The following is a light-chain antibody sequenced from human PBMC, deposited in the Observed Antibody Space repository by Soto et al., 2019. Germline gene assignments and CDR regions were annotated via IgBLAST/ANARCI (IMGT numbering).Light chain of an antibody. V-gene: IGKV3-15*01. CDR1: QYIGSA. J-gene: IGKJ1*01. Sequence: EVVLTQSPATLSVSPGDRATLSCRASQYIGSAVAWYHQRSGQAPRLLIFAASIRVPTTPARFSGSVSGTEFTLTISSLESEGFAVYFYHQYSDRPRTFGQGTKLDIK. CDR3: HQYSDRPRT. CDR2: AAS.